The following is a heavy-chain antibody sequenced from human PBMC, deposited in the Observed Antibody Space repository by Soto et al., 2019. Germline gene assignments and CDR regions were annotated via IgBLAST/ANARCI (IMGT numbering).Heavy chain of an antibody. CDR1: GFTFSSYG. CDR2: ISYDGSNK. J-gene: IGHJ4*02. D-gene: IGHD5-12*01. CDR3: AKDAVGYSGRRIGHYFDY. Sequence: QVQLVESGGGVVQPGRSLRLSCAASGFTFSSYGMHWVRQAPGKGLEWVAVISYDGSNKYYADSVKGRFTISRDNSKNKLYLQMNSLRAEDTAVYYCAKDAVGYSGRRIGHYFDYWGQGTLVTVSS. V-gene: IGHV3-30*18.